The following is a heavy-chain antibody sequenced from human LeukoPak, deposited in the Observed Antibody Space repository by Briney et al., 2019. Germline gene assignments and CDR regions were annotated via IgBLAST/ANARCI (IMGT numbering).Heavy chain of an antibody. CDR3: ARNGVHGYSGLDY. D-gene: IGHD5-12*01. CDR1: GGSISSYF. Sequence: SETLSLTCTVSGGSISSYFWSWIRQPPGKGLDWLGYIYSDGSTNYNPSLRSRVTISVDTSKNQFSLKLSSVTAADTAVYYCARNGVHGYSGLDYWGQGTLVTVSS. J-gene: IGHJ4*02. V-gene: IGHV4-59*08. CDR2: IYSDGST.